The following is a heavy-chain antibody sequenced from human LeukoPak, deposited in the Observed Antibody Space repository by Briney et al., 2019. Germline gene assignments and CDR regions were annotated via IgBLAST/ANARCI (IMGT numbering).Heavy chain of an antibody. V-gene: IGHV4-30-2*01. D-gene: IGHD2-15*01. CDR3: ARDSGLRILWSN. CDR1: GGSISSGGYY. CDR2: IYHSGST. Sequence: PSETLSFTCTVSGGSISSGGYYWSWIRQPPGKGLEWIGYIYHSGSTYYNPSLKSRVTISVDRSKNQFSLKLSSVTAADTAVYYCARDSGLRILWSNWGQGTLVTVSS. J-gene: IGHJ4*02.